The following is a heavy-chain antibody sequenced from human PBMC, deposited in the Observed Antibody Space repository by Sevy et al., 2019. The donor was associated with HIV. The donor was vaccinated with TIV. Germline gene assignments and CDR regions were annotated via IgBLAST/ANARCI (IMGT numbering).Heavy chain of an antibody. CDR2: ISGSGGST. CDR3: ARPKGYSSSWYDY. D-gene: IGHD6-13*01. V-gene: IGHV3-23*01. Sequence: GGSLRLSCAASGFTFSSYAMSWVRQAPGKGLEWVSAISGSGGSTYYADSVKGRFTISRDDAKNTLYLQMNSLRAEATAVYYCARPKGYSSSWYDYWGQGTLVTVSS. J-gene: IGHJ4*02. CDR1: GFTFSSYA.